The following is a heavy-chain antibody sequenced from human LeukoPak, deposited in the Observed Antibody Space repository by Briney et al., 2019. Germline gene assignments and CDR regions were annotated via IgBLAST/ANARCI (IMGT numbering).Heavy chain of an antibody. J-gene: IGHJ5*02. Sequence: SETLSLTCAVYGGSFSGYYWSWIRQPPGKGLEWIGEIYHSGSTNYNPSLKSRVTISVDKSKNQFSLKLSSVTAADTAVYYCASLFDSSGSNWFDPWGQGTLVTVSS. CDR3: ASLFDSSGSNWFDP. V-gene: IGHV4-34*01. CDR1: GGSFSGYY. D-gene: IGHD3-22*01. CDR2: IYHSGST.